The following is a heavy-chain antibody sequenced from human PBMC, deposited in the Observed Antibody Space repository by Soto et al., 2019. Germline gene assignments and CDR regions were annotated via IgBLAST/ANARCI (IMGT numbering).Heavy chain of an antibody. J-gene: IGHJ6*02. CDR3: AREDRDRETVLVPAAIDGMKA. D-gene: IGHD2-2*01. CDR2: IIPLFGIP. CDR1: GGTFSRYS. Sequence: QVQLVQSGAEVKKPGSSVKVSCKASGGTFSRYSITWVRQAPGHGLEWLGRIIPLFGIPSYAQKFQGRVTITADEFTGTAYMELSSLRSDDTAVYYCAREDRDRETVLVPAAIDGMKAWGQGTTVTVSS. V-gene: IGHV1-69*08.